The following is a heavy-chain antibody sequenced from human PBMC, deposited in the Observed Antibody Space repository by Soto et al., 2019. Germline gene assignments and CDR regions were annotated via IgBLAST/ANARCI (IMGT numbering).Heavy chain of an antibody. J-gene: IGHJ4*02. CDR2: ISYSGST. V-gene: IGHV4-31*03. Sequence: QVQLQESGPGLVKPSQTLSLTCTVSGGSISSGGYYWSWVRPHPGKGLEWIGYISYSGSTYYNPSLKSRVTIRIDTYKNNFSLKLRSETAADTAVYYCARGGSYYYDSSGYYRCFDYWGQGTLVTVCS. D-gene: IGHD3-22*01. CDR1: GGSISSGGYY. CDR3: ARGGSYYYDSSGYYRCFDY.